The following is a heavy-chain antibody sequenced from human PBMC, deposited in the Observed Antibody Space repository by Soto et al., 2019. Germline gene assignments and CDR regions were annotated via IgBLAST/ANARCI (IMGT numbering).Heavy chain of an antibody. Sequence: PGGSLRLSCAASGFTSSNYGMHWVRQAPGKGLEWVAVISYDGSDKYYADSVKGRFSISRDNSKNTLYLQMNSLRAEDTAVYYCAKVTGYCSSSSCRRDYYYYYGMDVWGQGTTVTVSS. CDR3: AKVTGYCSSSSCRRDYYYYYGMDV. CDR2: ISYDGSDK. V-gene: IGHV3-30*18. J-gene: IGHJ6*02. D-gene: IGHD2-2*01. CDR1: GFTSSNYG.